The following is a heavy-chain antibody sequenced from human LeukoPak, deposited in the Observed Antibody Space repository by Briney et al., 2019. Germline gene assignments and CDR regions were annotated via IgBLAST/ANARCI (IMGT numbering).Heavy chain of an antibody. Sequence: PSETLSLTCTVSGGSISSSPYYWAWIRQPPGEGLEWIGTFYYSGSTYYNPSLKSRVTISVGTSKNQFSLKLSSVTAADTAVYYCARPFAPRGFYGMDVWGQGTTVTVSS. V-gene: IGHV4-39*01. CDR3: ARPFAPRGFYGMDV. D-gene: IGHD5-12*01. CDR2: FYYSGST. CDR1: GGSISSSPYY. J-gene: IGHJ6*02.